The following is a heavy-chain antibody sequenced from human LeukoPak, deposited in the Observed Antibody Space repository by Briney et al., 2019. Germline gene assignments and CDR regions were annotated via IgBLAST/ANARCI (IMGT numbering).Heavy chain of an antibody. J-gene: IGHJ6*02. D-gene: IGHD5-18*01. CDR3: ATSTARGPYYYYGMDV. CDR1: GYTFTGYY. V-gene: IGHV1-18*04. Sequence: ASVKVSCKASGYTFTGYYMHWVRQAPGQGLEWMGWISAYNGNTNYAQKLQGRVTMTTDTSTSTAYMELRSLRSDDTAVYYCATSTARGPYYYYGMDVWGQGTTVTVSS. CDR2: ISAYNGNT.